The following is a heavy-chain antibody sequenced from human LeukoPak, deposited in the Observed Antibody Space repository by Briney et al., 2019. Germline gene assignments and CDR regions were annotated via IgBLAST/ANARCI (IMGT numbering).Heavy chain of an antibody. CDR2: IYTSGST. Sequence: SETLSLTCTVSGGSISSYHWSWIRQSAGKGLEWIGRIYTSGSTNYNPSLKSRVTMSVDTSKNQFSLKLSSVTAADTAVYYCAREAYFYDILTGYLDYWGQGTLVTVSS. V-gene: IGHV4-4*07. J-gene: IGHJ4*02. CDR3: AREAYFYDILTGYLDY. CDR1: GGSISSYH. D-gene: IGHD3-9*01.